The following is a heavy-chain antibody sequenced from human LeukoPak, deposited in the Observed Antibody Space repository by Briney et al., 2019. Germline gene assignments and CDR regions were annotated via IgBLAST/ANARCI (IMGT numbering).Heavy chain of an antibody. J-gene: IGHJ6*02. D-gene: IGHD4-23*01. CDR1: GGSFSGYY. CDR2: INHSGST. Sequence: PSETLSLTCAVYGGSFSGYYWSWIRQPPGKGLEWIGEINHSGSTNYNPSLKSRVTISVDTSKNQFSLKLSSVTTADTTMYYCARSVGPYGMDVWGQGTTVTVSS. V-gene: IGHV4-34*01. CDR3: ARSVGPYGMDV.